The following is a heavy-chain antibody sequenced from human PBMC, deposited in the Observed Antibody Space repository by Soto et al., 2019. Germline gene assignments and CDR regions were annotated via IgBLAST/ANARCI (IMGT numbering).Heavy chain of an antibody. V-gene: IGHV3-49*03. D-gene: IGHD6-13*01. CDR1: GFTFGDYS. CDR2: IRSKAYGETT. CDR3: SSGAAADFYYGMDV. J-gene: IGHJ6*02. Sequence: PGGSLRLSCTTSGFTFGDYSMSWFRQAPGEGLEWVGLIRSKAYGETTEYAASVTGRFTISRDDYKSTAYLQMNSLKTEDTGVYYCSSGAAADFYYGMDVWGQGTTVTVSS.